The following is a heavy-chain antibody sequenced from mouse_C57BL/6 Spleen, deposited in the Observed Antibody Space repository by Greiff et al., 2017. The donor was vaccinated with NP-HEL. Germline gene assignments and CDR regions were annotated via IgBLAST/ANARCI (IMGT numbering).Heavy chain of an antibody. D-gene: IGHD1-1*01. CDR3: ARSAYYYGSEWYFDV. CDR2: IYPGDGDT. Sequence: QVQLQQSGAELVKPGASVKISCKASGYAFSSYWMNWVKQRPGKGLEWIGQIYPGDGDTNYNGKFKGKATLTADKSSSTAYMQLSSLTSEDSAVYFCARSAYYYGSEWYFDVWGTGTTVTVSS. V-gene: IGHV1-80*01. J-gene: IGHJ1*03. CDR1: GYAFSSYW.